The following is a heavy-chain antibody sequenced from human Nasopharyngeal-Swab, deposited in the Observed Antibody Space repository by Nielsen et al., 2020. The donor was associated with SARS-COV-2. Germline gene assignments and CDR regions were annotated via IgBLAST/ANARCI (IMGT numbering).Heavy chain of an antibody. D-gene: IGHD4-17*01. V-gene: IGHV4-61*09. CDR2: IYTSGKT. CDR1: GDSISSGGYY. J-gene: IGHJ6*02. Sequence: SETLSLTCTVSGDSISSGGYYWSWIRQPAGKGLEWIGHIYTSGKTNYNPSLMSRLTISVDASKNQFSLRLTSVTAADTAVYYCAREDRWTLTSFYYALDVWGQGSAVTVSS. CDR3: AREDRWTLTSFYYALDV.